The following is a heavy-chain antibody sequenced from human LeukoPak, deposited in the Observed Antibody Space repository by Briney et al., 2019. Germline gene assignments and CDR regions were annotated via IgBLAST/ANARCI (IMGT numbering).Heavy chain of an antibody. CDR2: IYPGDSDT. Sequence: GESLKISCEASGHSFTNHWIGWVRPMPGKGLEWMGIIYPGDSDTRYSPSFQGQVTISADKSINTAFVQWSSLKASDTAIYYCARRTPEYTNRWYFDLWGRGTLVTVSS. J-gene: IGHJ2*01. CDR1: GHSFTNHW. D-gene: IGHD6-6*01. V-gene: IGHV5-51*01. CDR3: ARRTPEYTNRWYFDL.